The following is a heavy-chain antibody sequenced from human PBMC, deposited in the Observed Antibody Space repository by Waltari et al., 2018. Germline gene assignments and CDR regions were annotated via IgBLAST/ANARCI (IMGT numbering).Heavy chain of an antibody. D-gene: IGHD2-21*02. CDR3: ARAGDWDDAFDI. Sequence: EVQLVETGGGLIQPGGSLRLSCTASGFTVSINYMSWVRQAPGKGLEWVSVIYSGGSTDYADSVKGRFTISRDNSKNTLYLQMNSLRAEDTAVYYCARAGDWDDAFDIWGQGTMVTVSS. V-gene: IGHV3-53*02. CDR1: GFTVSINY. CDR2: IYSGGST. J-gene: IGHJ3*02.